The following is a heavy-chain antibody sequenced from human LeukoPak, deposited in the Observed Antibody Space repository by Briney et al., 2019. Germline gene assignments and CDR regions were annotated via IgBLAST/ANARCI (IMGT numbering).Heavy chain of an antibody. V-gene: IGHV4-59*01. CDR2: IYYSGST. CDR1: GGSISSYY. D-gene: IGHD4-17*01. J-gene: IGHJ4*02. Sequence: SETLSLTCTVSGGSISSYYWSWIRQPPGKGLEWIGYIYYSGSTNYNPSLKSRVTISVDTSKNQFSLKLSCVTAADTAVYYCARDPYGDYYFDYWGQGTLVTVSP. CDR3: ARDPYGDYYFDY.